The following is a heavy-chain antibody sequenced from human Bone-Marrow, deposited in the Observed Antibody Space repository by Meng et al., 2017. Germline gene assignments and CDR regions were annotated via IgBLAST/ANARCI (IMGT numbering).Heavy chain of an antibody. Sequence: QITLKESGPTLVKSTQTLTLTCTFSGFSLSTSGVGVGWIRQPPGKALEWLALIYWDDDKRYSPSLKSRLTITKDTSKNQVVLTMTNMGPVDTATYYCAHSSWGVVAATWFDPWGQGTLVTVSS. V-gene: IGHV2-5*02. CDR2: IYWDDDK. D-gene: IGHD2-15*01. CDR3: AHSSWGVVAATWFDP. J-gene: IGHJ5*02. CDR1: GFSLSTSGVG.